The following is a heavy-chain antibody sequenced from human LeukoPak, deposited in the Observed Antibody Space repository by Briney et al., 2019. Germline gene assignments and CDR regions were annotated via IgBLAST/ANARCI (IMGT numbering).Heavy chain of an antibody. J-gene: IGHJ4*02. Sequence: GRSLRLSCAAYGFTISSYAMHWVRQAPGKGLEWVAVISYDGSNKYYADSVKGRFTISRDNSKNTLYLQMNSLRAEDTAVYYCARPRGGQWLFQDYFDYWGQGTLVTVSS. D-gene: IGHD6-19*01. CDR1: GFTISSYA. CDR2: ISYDGSNK. CDR3: ARPRGGQWLFQDYFDY. V-gene: IGHV3-30-3*01.